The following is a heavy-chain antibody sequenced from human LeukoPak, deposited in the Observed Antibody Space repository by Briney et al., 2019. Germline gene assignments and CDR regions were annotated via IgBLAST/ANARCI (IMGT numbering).Heavy chain of an antibody. CDR3: AKATDSSSWYYYYYGMDV. Sequence: GGSLRLSCAASGFTFSSYGMHWVRQAPGKGLEWVAFIRYDGSNKYYADSVKGRFTISRDNSKNTLYLQMNSLRAEDTAVYYCAKATDSSSWYYYYYGMDVWGQGTTVTVSS. CDR2: IRYDGSNK. CDR1: GFTFSSYG. J-gene: IGHJ6*02. V-gene: IGHV3-30*02. D-gene: IGHD6-13*01.